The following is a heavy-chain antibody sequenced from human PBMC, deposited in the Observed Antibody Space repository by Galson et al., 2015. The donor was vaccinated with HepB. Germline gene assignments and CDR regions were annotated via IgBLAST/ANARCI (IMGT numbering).Heavy chain of an antibody. V-gene: IGHV1-46*01. CDR1: GYTFTSYY. D-gene: IGHD1/OR15-1a*01. CDR3: ARVSKQNWFDP. J-gene: IGHJ5*02. CDR2: INPSGGST. Sequence: SCKASGYTFTSYYMHWVRQAPGQGLEWMGIINPSGGSTSYAQKFQGRVTMTRDTSTSTVYMELSSLRSEDTAVYYCARVSKQNWFDPWGQGTLVTVSS.